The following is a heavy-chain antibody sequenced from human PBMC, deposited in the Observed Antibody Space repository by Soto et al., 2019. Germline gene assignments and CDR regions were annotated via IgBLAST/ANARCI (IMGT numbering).Heavy chain of an antibody. CDR3: ARVQTIFGIITVFDY. D-gene: IGHD3-3*01. Sequence: QVQLQESGPGLVKPSQTLSLTCSVSGGSINSAGYYWSWLRQHPWQGLEWIGNIYYSGSTNYNPSLKSRVTISIDTSKNHFSLNLSSVTAADTAVYYCARVQTIFGIITVFDYWGQGTLVTVSS. J-gene: IGHJ4*02. V-gene: IGHV4-31*03. CDR1: GGSINSAGYY. CDR2: IYYSGST.